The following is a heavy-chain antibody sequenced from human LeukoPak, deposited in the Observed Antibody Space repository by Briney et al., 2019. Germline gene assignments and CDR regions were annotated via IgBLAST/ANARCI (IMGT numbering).Heavy chain of an antibody. Sequence: SETLSLTCDVSGVSINTCCYYWTWIRQPPGKGLEWIGYKYYSGSTRYNSSLRSRLTISWDSSKNQFSLRLTSVTAADTAVYYCARGRSYGFDFDSWGPGTLVIVPS. CDR1: GVSINTCCYY. CDR3: ARGRSYGFDFDS. V-gene: IGHV4-61*01. CDR2: KYYSGST. J-gene: IGHJ4*02. D-gene: IGHD5-18*01.